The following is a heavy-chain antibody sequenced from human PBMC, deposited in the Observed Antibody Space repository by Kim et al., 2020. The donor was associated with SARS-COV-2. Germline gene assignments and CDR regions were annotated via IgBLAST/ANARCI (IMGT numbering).Heavy chain of an antibody. J-gene: IGHJ4*02. Sequence: ASVKVSCKASGYTFTSYDINWVRQATGQGLEWMGWMNPNSGNTGYAQKFQGRVTMTRNTSISTAYMELSSLRSEDTAVYYCARVLVGYCSGGSCYGSYYFDYWGQGTLVTVSS. CDR1: GYTFTSYD. CDR2: MNPNSGNT. CDR3: ARVLVGYCSGGSCYGSYYFDY. D-gene: IGHD2-15*01. V-gene: IGHV1-8*01.